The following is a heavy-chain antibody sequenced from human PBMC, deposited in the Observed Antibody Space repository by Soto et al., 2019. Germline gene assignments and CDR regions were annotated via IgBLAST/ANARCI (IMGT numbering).Heavy chain of an antibody. CDR2: IIPMFDTP. J-gene: IGHJ4*02. Sequence: QVQLVQSGAEVKKPGSSVKVSCKASGGTFSSDSFSWVRQAPGQGLEWMGGIIPMFDTPIYAQKFQDRVTXXADESTSTAYMQXSXLRSGDTAVYYCARSGGLDRDFNYWGQGSLVTVSS. CDR3: ARSGGLDRDFNY. D-gene: IGHD2-15*01. CDR1: GGTFSSDS. V-gene: IGHV1-69*12.